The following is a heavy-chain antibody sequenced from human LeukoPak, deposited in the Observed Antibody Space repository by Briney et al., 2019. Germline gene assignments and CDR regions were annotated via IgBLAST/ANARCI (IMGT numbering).Heavy chain of an antibody. D-gene: IGHD3-3*01. V-gene: IGHV1-2*02. J-gene: IGHJ5*02. CDR2: INPNSGGT. Sequence: ASVKVSCKASGYTFTGYYMHWVRQAPGQGLEWMGWINPNSGGTNYAQKFQGRVTMTRDTSISTAYMELSRLRSDDTAVYYCARGGFLETSYNWFDPWGQGTLVTVSS. CDR3: ARGGFLETSYNWFDP. CDR1: GYTFTGYY.